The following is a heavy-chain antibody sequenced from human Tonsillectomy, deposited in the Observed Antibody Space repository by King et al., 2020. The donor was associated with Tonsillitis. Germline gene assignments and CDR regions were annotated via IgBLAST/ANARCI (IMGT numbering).Heavy chain of an antibody. V-gene: IGHV3-30-3*01. CDR3: ARDGDIVVVVAATGGLDY. CDR2: ISYGGSNK. D-gene: IGHD2-15*01. J-gene: IGHJ4*02. Sequence: VQLVESGGGVVQPGRSLRLSCAASGFTFSSYAMHWVRQAPGKGLEWVAVISYGGSNKYYADSVKGRFTISRDNSKNTLYLQMNSLRAEDTAVYYCARDGDIVVVVAATGGLDYWGQGTLVTVSS. CDR1: GFTFSSYA.